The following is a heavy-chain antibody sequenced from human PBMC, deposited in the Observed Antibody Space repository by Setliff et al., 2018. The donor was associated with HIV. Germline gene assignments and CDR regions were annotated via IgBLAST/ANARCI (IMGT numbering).Heavy chain of an antibody. V-gene: IGHV4-34*01. Sequence: SETLSLTCVVYGGSYSGYYYSWIRQPPGKGLEWIGEINHSGSTNYHASLKSRVTISLETSKNQFSLKLSSVTAADMAVYYCATSVSAKENWLDPWGLGTLVTVSS. J-gene: IGHJ5*02. CDR2: INHSGST. CDR3: ATSVSAKENWLDP. D-gene: IGHD6-19*01. CDR1: GGSYSGYY.